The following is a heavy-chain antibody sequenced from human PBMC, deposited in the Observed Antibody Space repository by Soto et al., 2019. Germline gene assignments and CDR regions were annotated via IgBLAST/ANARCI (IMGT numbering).Heavy chain of an antibody. CDR1: GGSVSSGSYY. D-gene: IGHD3-22*01. Sequence: PSETLSLTCTVSGGSVSSGSYYGSWILHPPGKGLEWIGYIYYSGSTNYNPSPKSRVTISVDTSKNQFSLELSSVTAADTAVYYCAREDSSGYQDYWGQGTLATASS. V-gene: IGHV4-61*01. CDR2: IYYSGST. J-gene: IGHJ4*02. CDR3: AREDSSGYQDY.